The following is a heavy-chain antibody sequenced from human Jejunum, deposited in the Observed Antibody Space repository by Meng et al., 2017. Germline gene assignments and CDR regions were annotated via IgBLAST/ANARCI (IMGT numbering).Heavy chain of an antibody. J-gene: IGHJ2*01. CDR2: TSGGGDNT. V-gene: IGHV3-23*04. Sequence: EVELVEAGGGLGEPGGAVRLACAASGFTFSSYAMNWVRQAPGKGLDWVSTTSGGGDNTYYADSAKGRFTISRDNSKNTLYFQINDLRAEDTAVFYCAKGGSGTFDLWGPGTLVTVSS. D-gene: IGHD3-10*01. CDR1: GFTFSSYA. CDR3: AKGGSGTFDL.